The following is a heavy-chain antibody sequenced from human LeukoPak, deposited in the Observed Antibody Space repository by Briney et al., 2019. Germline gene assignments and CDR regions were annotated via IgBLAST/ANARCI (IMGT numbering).Heavy chain of an antibody. CDR2: IWYDGSNK. CDR1: GFTFSSYG. J-gene: IGHJ6*04. V-gene: IGHV3-33*01. Sequence: PGRSLRLSCAASGFTFSSYGMHWVRQAPGEGLEWVAVIWYDGSNKYYADSVKGRFTISRDNSKNTLYLQMNSLRAEDTAVYYCARARRDIVVVPAGMDVWGKGTTVTVSS. D-gene: IGHD2-2*01. CDR3: ARARRDIVVVPAGMDV.